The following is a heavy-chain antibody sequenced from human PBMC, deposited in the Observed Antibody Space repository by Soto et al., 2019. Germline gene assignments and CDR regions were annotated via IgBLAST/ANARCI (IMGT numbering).Heavy chain of an antibody. J-gene: IGHJ4*02. CDR3: AKAPGWPFYFDF. CDR1: GFTFGTHG. V-gene: IGHV3-23*01. Sequence: GGSLRLSCAASGFTFGTHGMSWVRQAPGKGLEWVSAISAGGRSAYYADSVKGRFTISRVSSKNTLYLQMNSLRAEDTAIYYCAKAPGWPFYFDFWGQGTLVTVSS. CDR2: ISAGGRSA. D-gene: IGHD6-19*01.